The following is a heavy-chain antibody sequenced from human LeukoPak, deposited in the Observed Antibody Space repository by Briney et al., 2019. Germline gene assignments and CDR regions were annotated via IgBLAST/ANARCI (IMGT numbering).Heavy chain of an antibody. CDR1: GGSISSGGYY. J-gene: IGHJ4*02. CDR2: IYHSGST. D-gene: IGHD2-2*01. V-gene: IGHV4-30-2*01. CDR3: ARDSGYCSSTSCAPFDY. Sequence: PSETLSLTCTVSGGSISSGGYYWSWIRQPPGKGLEWIGYIYHSGSTYYNPSLKSRVTISVDRSKNQFSLKLSSVTAADTAVYYCARDSGYCSSTSCAPFDYWGQGTLVTVSS.